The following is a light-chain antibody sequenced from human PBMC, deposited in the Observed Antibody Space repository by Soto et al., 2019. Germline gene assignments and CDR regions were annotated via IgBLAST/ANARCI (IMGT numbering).Light chain of an antibody. V-gene: IGLV1-44*01. CDR3: KSYAGSNTYV. J-gene: IGLJ1*01. CDR2: SSN. CDR1: SSNIGSTT. Sequence: QSVLAQPPSASGTPGQRVTISCSGSSSNIGSTTVNWYQHLPGTAPKVLIYSSNQRPSGVSNRFSGSKSGNTASLTVSGLQAADEADYFCKSYAGSNTYVFGSGTKVTVL.